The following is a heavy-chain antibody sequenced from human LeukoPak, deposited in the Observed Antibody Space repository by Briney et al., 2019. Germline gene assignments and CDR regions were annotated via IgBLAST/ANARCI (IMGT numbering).Heavy chain of an antibody. CDR1: GGTFSSYA. V-gene: IGHV1-69*06. CDR3: AREESFGGVIVYGY. CDR2: IIPIFGTA. J-gene: IGHJ4*02. D-gene: IGHD3-16*02. Sequence: GASVKVSCKASGGTFSSYAISWVRQAPGQGLEWMGGIIPIFGTANYAQKFQGRVTITADKSTSTAYMELSSLRSEDAAVYYCAREESFGGVIVYGYWGQGTPVTVSS.